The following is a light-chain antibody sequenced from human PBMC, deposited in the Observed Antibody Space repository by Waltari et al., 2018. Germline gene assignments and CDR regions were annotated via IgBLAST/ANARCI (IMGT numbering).Light chain of an antibody. CDR3: QQYYATPNT. J-gene: IGKJ2*01. V-gene: IGKV4-1*01. Sequence: DIVVTQSPDSLAVSLGERATINCKSSHSVFLTNNKKYLAWYQQKPGQPPKLLIYWASTRDSGVPDRFSGSGSGTDFTLAISSLQPEDVAVYYCQQYYATPNTFGQGTNVEIK. CDR1: HSVFLTNNKKY. CDR2: WAS.